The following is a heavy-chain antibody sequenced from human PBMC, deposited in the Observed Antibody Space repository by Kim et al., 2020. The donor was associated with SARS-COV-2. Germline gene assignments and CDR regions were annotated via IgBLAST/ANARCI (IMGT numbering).Heavy chain of an antibody. CDR3: ATDLVGATDVDY. CDR2: ISYDGSNK. Sequence: GGSLRLSCAASGFTFSNYGMHWVRQAPGKGLEWVAIISYDGSNKHYADSVKGRFTISRDNSKSTLYLQMNSLRAEDTAVYYCATDLVGATDVDYWGQGT. V-gene: IGHV3-33*05. D-gene: IGHD1-26*01. CDR1: GFTFSNYG. J-gene: IGHJ4*02.